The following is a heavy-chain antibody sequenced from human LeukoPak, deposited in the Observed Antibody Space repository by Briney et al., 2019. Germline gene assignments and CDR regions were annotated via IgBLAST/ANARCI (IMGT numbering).Heavy chain of an antibody. V-gene: IGHV3-7*01. J-gene: IGHJ6*02. CDR3: ARDTGSSGWYGGYYYYGMDV. Sequence: GGSLRLSCAASGFTFSSYWMGWVRQAPGKGLEWVANIKQDGSEKYYVDSVKGRFTISRDNAKNSLYLQMNSLRAEDTAVYYCARDTGSSGWYGGYYYYGMDVWGQGTTVTVSS. CDR2: IKQDGSEK. D-gene: IGHD6-19*01. CDR1: GFTFSSYW.